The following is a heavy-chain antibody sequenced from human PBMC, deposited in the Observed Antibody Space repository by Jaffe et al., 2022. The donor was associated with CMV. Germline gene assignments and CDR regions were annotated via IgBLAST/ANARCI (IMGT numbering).Heavy chain of an antibody. CDR3: ARARGSSGGYYSRASWYFDL. CDR1: GFTFNNYW. D-gene: IGHD1-26*01. J-gene: IGHJ2*01. Sequence: EVQVVESGGGLVQPGGSLRLSCAASGFTFNNYWMHWVRQAPGTGLVWVSRINTDGTTITYADSVKGRFTISRDNAKDTLYLQMNSLRAEDTAVFYCARARGSSGGYYSRASWYFDLWGRGTLVTVSS. V-gene: IGHV3-74*01. CDR2: INTDGTTI.